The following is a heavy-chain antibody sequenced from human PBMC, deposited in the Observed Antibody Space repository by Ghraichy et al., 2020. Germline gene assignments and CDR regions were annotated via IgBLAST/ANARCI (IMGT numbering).Heavy chain of an antibody. CDR1: GFTFSSYA. J-gene: IGHJ4*02. CDR2: ISGSGGST. V-gene: IGHV3-23*01. D-gene: IGHD6-19*01. Sequence: GESLNISCAASGFTFSSYAMSWVRQAPGKGLEWVSAISGSGGSTYYADSVKGRFTISRDNSKNTLYLQMNSLRAEDTAVYYCAKGPVAGTLDYWGQGTLVTVSS. CDR3: AKGPVAGTLDY.